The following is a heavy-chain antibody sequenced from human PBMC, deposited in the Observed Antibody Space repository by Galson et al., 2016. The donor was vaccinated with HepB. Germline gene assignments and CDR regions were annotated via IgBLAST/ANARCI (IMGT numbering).Heavy chain of an antibody. V-gene: IGHV3-43*02. D-gene: IGHD2-15*01. Sequence: SLRLSCAASGFTFRDYAMHWVRLIPGKGLEWISLISADGGSTYFSDSVRGRFSISRDNSKNSLQLQMHRLRREDTGLYFCVKGLGVSVFWFGGYWGLGALVTVAS. CDR3: VKGLGVSVFWFGGY. CDR2: ISADGGST. CDR1: GFTFRDYA. J-gene: IGHJ4*02.